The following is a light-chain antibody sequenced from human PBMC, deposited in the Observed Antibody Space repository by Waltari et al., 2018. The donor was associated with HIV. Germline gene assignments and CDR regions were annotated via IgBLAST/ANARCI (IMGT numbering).Light chain of an antibody. CDR1: ALKNQY. J-gene: IGLJ2*01. CDR2: KDI. V-gene: IGLV3-25*03. CDR3: QTPDSSGSFVV. Sequence: YELTQPSSVSVSPGQTARITCTGDALKNQYSYWYQQKQGQAPVLIIYKDIERPSGIPERFSGSSSGTTVTLTITGVQAEDEADYYCQTPDSSGSFVVFGGGTRVTVL.